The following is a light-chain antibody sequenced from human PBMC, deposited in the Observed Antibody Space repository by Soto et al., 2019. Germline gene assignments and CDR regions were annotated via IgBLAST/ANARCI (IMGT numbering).Light chain of an antibody. CDR3: SSHTSSTALV. CDR1: DSDIGGYDH. V-gene: IGLV2-14*03. Sequence: QSVLTQPASVSASPGQSIAISCTGTDSDIGGYDHVSWYQQHPGKAPKLLIYDVTNRPSGVSSRFSGSKAGRTASLTISGLQTEDEADYYCSSHTSSTALVCGTGTKLTVL. J-gene: IGLJ1*01. CDR2: DVT.